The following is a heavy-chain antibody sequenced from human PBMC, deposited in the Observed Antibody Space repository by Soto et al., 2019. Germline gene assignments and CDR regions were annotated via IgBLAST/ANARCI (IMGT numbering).Heavy chain of an antibody. J-gene: IGHJ5*02. V-gene: IGHV1-69*01. CDR3: ARVPNYDYWSGYWNWFDP. CDR2: IIPIFGTA. CDR1: GGTFSSYA. D-gene: IGHD3-3*01. Sequence: QVQLVQSGAEVKKPGSSVKVSCRASGGTFSSYAISWVRQAPGQGLEWMGGIIPIFGTANYAQKFQGRVTITADESTSTAYMELSSLRSEDTAVYYCARVPNYDYWSGYWNWFDPWGQGTLVTVSS.